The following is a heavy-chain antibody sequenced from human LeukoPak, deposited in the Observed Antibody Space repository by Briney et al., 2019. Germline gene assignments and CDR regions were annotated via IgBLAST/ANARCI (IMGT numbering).Heavy chain of an antibody. V-gene: IGHV3-53*01. CDR2: IYSGGST. Sequence: PGGSLRLSCAASGFTVSSNYMSWVRQAPGKGLEWVSVIYSGGSTYYADSVKGRFTISRDNSKNTLYLQMNSLRAEDTAVYYCARDLFPDSYYFDYWGQGTLVTVSS. D-gene: IGHD6-6*01. CDR3: ARDLFPDSYYFDY. CDR1: GFTVSSNY. J-gene: IGHJ4*02.